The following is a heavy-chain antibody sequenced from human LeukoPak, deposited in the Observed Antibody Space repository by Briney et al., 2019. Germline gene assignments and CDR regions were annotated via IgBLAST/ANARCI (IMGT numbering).Heavy chain of an antibody. CDR1: GGSISSSSYY. J-gene: IGHJ3*02. Sequence: SETLSLTCTVSGGSISSSSYYWGWIRQPPGKGLEWIGSIYYSGSTYYNPSLKSRVTISVDTSKNQFSLKLSSVTAADTAVYYCARDLGRVIQAFDIWGQGTMVTVSS. V-gene: IGHV4-39*07. D-gene: IGHD3-16*02. CDR3: ARDLGRVIQAFDI. CDR2: IYYSGST.